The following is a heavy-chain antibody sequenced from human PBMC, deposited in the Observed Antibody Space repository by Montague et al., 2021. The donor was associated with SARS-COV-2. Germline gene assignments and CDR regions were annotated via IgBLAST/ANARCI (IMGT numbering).Heavy chain of an antibody. CDR3: AGHWWEVLARAYNYYYGMDV. D-gene: IGHD2-15*01. Sequence: SETLSLTCTVSGGSISSETSYWGWIRQPPGKGLEWIGAMSYSGGAHYNPSPKTRVTISVDTSTNQFSLNLTSVTAADTSVYYYAGHWWEVLARAYNYYYGMDVWGQGTMVTVSS. CDR1: GGSISSETSY. J-gene: IGHJ6*02. CDR2: MSYSGGA. V-gene: IGHV4-39*01.